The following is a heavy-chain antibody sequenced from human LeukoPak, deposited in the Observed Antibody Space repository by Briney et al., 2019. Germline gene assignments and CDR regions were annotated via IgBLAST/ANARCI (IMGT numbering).Heavy chain of an antibody. D-gene: IGHD2-2*01. CDR3: ARHEVVVVPAAKLNWFDP. V-gene: IGHV4-39*01. CDR2: IYYSGST. CDR1: GGSISSSSYY. J-gene: IGHJ5*02. Sequence: SETLSLTCTVSGGSISSSSYYWGWIRQPPGKGLEWIGSIYYSGSTYYNPSLKSRVIISVDTSKNQFSLKLSSVTAADTAVYYCARHEVVVVPAAKLNWFDPWGQGTLVTVSS.